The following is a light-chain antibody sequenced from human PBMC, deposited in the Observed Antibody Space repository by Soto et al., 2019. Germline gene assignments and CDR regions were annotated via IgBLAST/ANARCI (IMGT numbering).Light chain of an antibody. CDR3: AAWDDSLSGWV. CDR2: RNN. V-gene: IGLV1-47*01. J-gene: IGLJ3*02. Sequence: QSVLTQPPSASGTPGQRVTISCSGSSSNIGSNSVYWFQQLPGTVPKPLIHRNNQRPSGVPDRFSASKSGTSASLAISGLRSEDEADYYCAAWDDSLSGWVFGGGTKVTX. CDR1: SSNIGSNS.